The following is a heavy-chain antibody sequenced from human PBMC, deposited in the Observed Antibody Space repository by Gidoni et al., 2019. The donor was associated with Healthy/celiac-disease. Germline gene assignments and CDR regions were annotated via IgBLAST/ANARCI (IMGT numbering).Heavy chain of an antibody. J-gene: IGHJ4*02. CDR3: TRVSPSPAHQFLAVDY. V-gene: IGHV3-49*03. CDR1: GFTVGDDA. Sequence: VPLVSSGGGLVQPGRSLRLSGTASGFTVGDDARSGFRQDPGKGLEWVGFMRSKAYGGTTEYAASGKGRFTIARDDSKSIAYLQMNSRKPEDTAVYYCTRVSPSPAHQFLAVDYWGQGTLVTVSA. CDR2: MRSKAYGGTT. D-gene: IGHD2-21*01.